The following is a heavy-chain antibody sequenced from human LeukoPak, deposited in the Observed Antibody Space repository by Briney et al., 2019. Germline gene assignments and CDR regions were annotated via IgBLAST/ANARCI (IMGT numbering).Heavy chain of an antibody. Sequence: EASVKVSCKASGYTFTNNHTHWVRQAPGQGLEWMGVINPSTGSTTYAQKFQDRVTMTTDMSTSTVHMELSSLRSEDTAVYHCARGLCSGGNCYPYFDSWGQGTLVTVSS. J-gene: IGHJ4*02. CDR3: ARGLCSGGNCYPYFDS. V-gene: IGHV1-46*01. CDR1: GYTFTNNH. D-gene: IGHD2-15*01. CDR2: INPSTGST.